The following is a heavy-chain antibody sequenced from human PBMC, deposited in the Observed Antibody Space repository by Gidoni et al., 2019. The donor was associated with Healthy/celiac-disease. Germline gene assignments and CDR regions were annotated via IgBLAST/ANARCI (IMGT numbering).Heavy chain of an antibody. CDR1: GGTFSSYA. D-gene: IGHD3-22*01. V-gene: IGHV1-69*04. CDR2: IIPILGIA. CDR3: ARVVGSPYYDSSGYP. Sequence: QVQLVQSGAEVKKPGSSVKVSCKASGGTFSSYAISWVRQAPGQGLEWMGRIIPILGIANYAQKFQGRVTITADKSTSTAYMELSSLRSEDTAVYYCARVVGSPYYDSSGYPWGQGTLVTVSS. J-gene: IGHJ5*02.